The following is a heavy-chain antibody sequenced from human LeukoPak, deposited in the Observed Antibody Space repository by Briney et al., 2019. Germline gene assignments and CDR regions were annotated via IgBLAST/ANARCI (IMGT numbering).Heavy chain of an antibody. J-gene: IGHJ6*03. V-gene: IGHV4-59*11. D-gene: IGHD2-2*01. CDR1: GGSISSHY. Sequence: SETLSLTCTVSGGSISSHYWSWIRQPPGKGLEWIGYIYYSGSTNYNPSLKSRVTISVDTSKNQFSLKLSSVTAADTAVYYCAREDIVVVPAAQTDYYYYYYMDVWGKGTTVTVSS. CDR3: AREDIVVVPAAQTDYYYYYYMDV. CDR2: IYYSGST.